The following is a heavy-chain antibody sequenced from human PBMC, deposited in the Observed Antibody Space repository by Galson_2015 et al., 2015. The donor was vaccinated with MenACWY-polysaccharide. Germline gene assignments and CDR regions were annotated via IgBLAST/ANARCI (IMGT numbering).Heavy chain of an antibody. V-gene: IGHV3-33*01. CDR2: IQYDGSKI. Sequence: SLRLSCAASGSRFSHSGMHWVCQAPGKGLEWAAVIQYDGSKIVYADSVKGRFTISRDNSKNTLFLEMNSLGAEDTAVYYCAREGSRIVFHAFDTWGQGTMVTVSS. CDR1: GSRFSHSG. J-gene: IGHJ3*02. D-gene: IGHD6-13*01. CDR3: AREGSRIVFHAFDT.